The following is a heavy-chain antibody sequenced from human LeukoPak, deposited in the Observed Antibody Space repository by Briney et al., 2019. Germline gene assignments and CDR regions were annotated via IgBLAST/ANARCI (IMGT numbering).Heavy chain of an antibody. CDR3: ARGLRYFDWLFL. CDR1: GGTFSSYA. D-gene: IGHD3-9*01. V-gene: IGHV1-69*06. Sequence: SVKVSCKASGGTFSSYAISWVRQAPGQGLEWMGGIIPIFGTANYAQKFQGRVTITADKSTCTAYMELSSLRSEDTAVYYCARGLRYFDWLFLWGQGTLVTVSS. CDR2: IIPIFGTA. J-gene: IGHJ5*02.